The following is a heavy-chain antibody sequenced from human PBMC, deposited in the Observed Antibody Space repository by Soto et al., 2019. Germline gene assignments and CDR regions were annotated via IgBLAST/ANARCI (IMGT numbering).Heavy chain of an antibody. V-gene: IGHV1-8*01. CDR1: GYTFTDYD. CDR3: ARVAVAARPRWYNWFDP. J-gene: IGHJ5*02. Sequence: QEQLVHSGAEVKKPGASVKVSCKTSGYTFTDYDINWVRQATVQGLEWIGWMNPNSGETGYAQKFQGRVTMTRSASLSTAYLELSSLRSEDTAVYYCARVAVAARPRWYNWFDPWGQGTLVTVSS. D-gene: IGHD2-15*01. CDR2: MNPNSGET.